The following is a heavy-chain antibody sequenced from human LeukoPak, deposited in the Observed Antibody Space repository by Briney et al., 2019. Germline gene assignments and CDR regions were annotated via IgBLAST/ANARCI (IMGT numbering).Heavy chain of an antibody. J-gene: IGHJ3*02. CDR2: INHSGST. D-gene: IGHD4-23*01. V-gene: IGHV4-34*01. CDR1: GFTFSSYA. CDR3: ARGGGFDAFDI. Sequence: TPGGSLRLSCAASGFTFSSYAMSWIRQPPGKGLEWIGEINHSGSTNYNPSLKSRVTISVDTSKNQFSLKLSSVTAADTAVYYCARGGGFDAFDIWGQGTMVTVSS.